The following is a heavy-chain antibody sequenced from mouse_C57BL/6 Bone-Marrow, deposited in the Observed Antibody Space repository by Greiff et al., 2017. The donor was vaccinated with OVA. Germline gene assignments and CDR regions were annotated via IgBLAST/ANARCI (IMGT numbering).Heavy chain of an antibody. CDR3: ARPNNTTVVDFDY. Sequence: EVQGVESGGGLVKPGGSLKLSCAASGFTFSDYGMHWVRQAPEKGLEWVAYISSGSSTIYYADTVKGRFAISRDNAKNTLFLQMTSLRSEDTAMYYCARPNNTTVVDFDYWGQGTTLTVSS. CDR2: ISSGSSTI. J-gene: IGHJ2*01. CDR1: GFTFSDYG. D-gene: IGHD1-1*01. V-gene: IGHV5-17*01.